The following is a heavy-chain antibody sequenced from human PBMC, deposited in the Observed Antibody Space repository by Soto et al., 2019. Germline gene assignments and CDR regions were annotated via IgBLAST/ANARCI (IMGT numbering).Heavy chain of an antibody. V-gene: IGHV1-2*02. CDR2: INAHSGGT. D-gene: IGHD6-6*01. CDR3: AKDLTRQLAYWLDP. CDR1: GFSFTGDY. Sequence: ASVKVSCKASGFSFTGDYIHWLRQAPGQGLEWMGWINAHSGGTEYAQKFQGRVTLTRDTSIGTAYMTLSSLRSDDTAIYYCAKDLTRQLAYWLDPWGQGTQVTVSS. J-gene: IGHJ5*02.